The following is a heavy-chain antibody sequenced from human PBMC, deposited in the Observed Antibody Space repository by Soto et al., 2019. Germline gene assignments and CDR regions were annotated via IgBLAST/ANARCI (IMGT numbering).Heavy chain of an antibody. CDR2: ISGSGGST. CDR3: AKASGWFGEFDY. CDR1: GFTFSSYA. Sequence: EVQLLESGGGLVQPGGSLRLSCAASGFTFSSYAMSWVRQAPGKGLEWVSAISGSGGSTYYADSVKGRFTISRDNSKNALYLRMCSLRAEDTAVCYCAKASGWFGEFDYWGQGTLVTVSS. D-gene: IGHD3-10*01. J-gene: IGHJ4*02. V-gene: IGHV3-23*01.